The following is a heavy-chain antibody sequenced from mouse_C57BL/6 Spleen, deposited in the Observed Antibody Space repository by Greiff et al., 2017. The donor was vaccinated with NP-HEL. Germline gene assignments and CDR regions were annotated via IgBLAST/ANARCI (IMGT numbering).Heavy chain of an antibody. CDR3: AREHYSNYVWFAY. V-gene: IGHV3-6*01. CDR1: GYSITSGYY. D-gene: IGHD2-5*01. Sequence: EVKLEESGPGLVKPSQSLSLTCSVTGYSITSGYYWNWIRQFPGNKLEWMGYISYDGSNNYNPSLKNRISITRDTSKNQFFLKLNSVTTEYTATYYCAREHYSNYVWFAYWGQGTLVTVSA. CDR2: ISYDGSN. J-gene: IGHJ3*01.